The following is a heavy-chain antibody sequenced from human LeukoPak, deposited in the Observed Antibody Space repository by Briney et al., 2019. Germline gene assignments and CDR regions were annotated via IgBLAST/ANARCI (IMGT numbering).Heavy chain of an antibody. CDR3: AKEILERYCSSTSCPQPPDY. CDR2: ISGSGGST. J-gene: IGHJ4*02. Sequence: GGSLRLSCAASGFTFSSYAMSWVRQAPGKGLEWVSAISGSGGSTYYADSVKGRFTISRDNSKNTLYLQMNSLRAEDTAVYYCAKEILERYCSSTSCPQPPDYWGQGTLVTVSS. D-gene: IGHD2-2*01. V-gene: IGHV3-23*01. CDR1: GFTFSSYA.